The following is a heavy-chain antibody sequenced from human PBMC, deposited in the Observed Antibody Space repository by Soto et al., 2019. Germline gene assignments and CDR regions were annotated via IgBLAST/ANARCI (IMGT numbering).Heavy chain of an antibody. V-gene: IGHV3-23*01. CDR2: ISGSGGST. Sequence: GGSLRLSCAASGFTFSSYAMSWVRQAPGKGLEWVSAISGSGGSTYYADSVKGRFTISRDNSKNTLYLQMNSLRAEDTAVYYCARMPTPDRGAKSYLVFNHWGQGTLVTVSS. D-gene: IGHD1-26*01. CDR3: ARMPTPDRGAKSYLVFNH. J-gene: IGHJ4*02. CDR1: GFTFSSYA.